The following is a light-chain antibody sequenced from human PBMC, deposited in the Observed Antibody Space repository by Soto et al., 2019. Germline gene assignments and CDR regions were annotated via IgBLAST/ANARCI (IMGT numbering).Light chain of an antibody. CDR2: EVT. CDR1: ISDVGGYNY. Sequence: QSALTQPASVSGSPGQSITISCTGTISDVGGYNYVSWYHQHPGKAPKLMIYEVTDRPSGVSNRFSGSKSGSTASLTISGLQAEDEADYYCSSYTTSGTVIFGGGTKLTVL. J-gene: IGLJ2*01. V-gene: IGLV2-14*01. CDR3: SSYTTSGTVI.